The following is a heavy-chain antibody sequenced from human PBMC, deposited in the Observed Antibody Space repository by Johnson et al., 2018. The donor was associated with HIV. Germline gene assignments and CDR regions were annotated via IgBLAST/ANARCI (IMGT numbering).Heavy chain of an antibody. CDR2: IYSSGNT. J-gene: IGHJ3*02. D-gene: IGHD4-11*01. CDR1: GFNVSINY. Sequence: VQLVESGGGLVQPGGSLGLSCAASGFNVSINYMNWVRQAPGKGLEWVSTIYSSGNTYYAYSVKGRFAISRDSSKNTLYLQIDTLKAGDTAVYYWARSKLQFRAPDAFDIWGQGTVVTVSS. CDR3: ARSKLQFRAPDAFDI. V-gene: IGHV3-53*01.